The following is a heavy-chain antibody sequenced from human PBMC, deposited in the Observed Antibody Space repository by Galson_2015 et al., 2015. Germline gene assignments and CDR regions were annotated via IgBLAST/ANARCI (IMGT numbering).Heavy chain of an antibody. V-gene: IGHV1-69*13. J-gene: IGHJ6*03. CDR3: ARKGSGYDLGGKYSYYYYMDV. CDR1: GGTFSSYA. D-gene: IGHD5-12*01. CDR2: IIPIFGTA. Sequence: SVKVSCKASGGTFSSYAISWVRQAPGQGLEWMGGIIPIFGTANYAQKFQGRVTITADESTSTAYMELSSLRSEDTAVYYCARKGSGYDLGGKYSYYYYMDVWGKGTTVTVSS.